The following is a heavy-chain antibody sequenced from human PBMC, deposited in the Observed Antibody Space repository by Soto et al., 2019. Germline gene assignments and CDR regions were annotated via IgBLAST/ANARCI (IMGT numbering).Heavy chain of an antibody. Sequence: QVQLVQSGAEVKRPGSSVKVSCKASGDTFNFYSINWVRQAPGLGLEWMGRVNPILSMSNYAQRFQGRVTMTAEKSTSTAYRELSGLRSEDTAIYYCATSYGSGYRAFDFWGQGALVTVSS. CDR3: ATSYGSGYRAFDF. CDR1: GDTFNFYS. CDR2: VNPILSMS. D-gene: IGHD3-10*01. J-gene: IGHJ4*02. V-gene: IGHV1-69*04.